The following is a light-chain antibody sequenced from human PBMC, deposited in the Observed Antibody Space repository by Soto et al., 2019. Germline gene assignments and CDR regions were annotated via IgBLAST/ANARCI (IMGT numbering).Light chain of an antibody. CDR1: QGISGF. CDR3: QHLNTYLIT. J-gene: IGKJ5*01. Sequence: DIQLTQSPSFLSASVGDRVTITCRASQGISGFLAWYQQKPGKAPKLLIYSTSTLETGVPSRFSGSASGTEFTLTISSLHPEDFATYYCQHLNTYLITFGQGTRLEIK. CDR2: STS. V-gene: IGKV1-9*01.